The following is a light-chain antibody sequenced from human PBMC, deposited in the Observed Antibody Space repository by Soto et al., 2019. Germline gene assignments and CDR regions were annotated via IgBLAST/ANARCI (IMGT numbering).Light chain of an antibody. CDR3: QTWGTGFQF. CDR1: SGHSSYA. J-gene: IGLJ2*01. Sequence: QPVLTQSPSASASLGAWVKLTCTLSSGHSSYAIAWHQKQPGKGPRYLMDLNNDGSHTKGDGIPDRFSGSSSGADRFLIISGLQSEDEADYYCQTWGTGFQFFGGGTKLTVL. CDR2: LNNDGSH. V-gene: IGLV4-69*01.